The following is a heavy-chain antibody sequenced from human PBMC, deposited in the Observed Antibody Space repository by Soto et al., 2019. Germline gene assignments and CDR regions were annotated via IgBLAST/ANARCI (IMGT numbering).Heavy chain of an antibody. J-gene: IGHJ5*02. V-gene: IGHV4-39*01. CDR1: GGSISSSSYY. CDR2: IYYSGST. CDR3: ATSNWFDP. Sequence: QLQLQESGPGLVKPSETLSLTCTVSGGSISSSSYYWGWIRQPPGKGLEWIGIIYYSGSTYYNPSLKSRVTISVDTSKNQFSLKRSSVSATGTAVYYCATSNWFDPWGQGTLVTVSS.